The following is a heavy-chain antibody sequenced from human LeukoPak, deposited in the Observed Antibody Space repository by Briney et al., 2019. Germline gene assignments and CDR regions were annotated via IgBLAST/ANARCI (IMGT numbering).Heavy chain of an antibody. CDR3: CVITVVTPWAHDAFDI. J-gene: IGHJ3*02. Sequence: GGSLRLSCTTSGFTFGDYAMSWFRQAPGKGLEWVGLIRSKAYGGTTEYAASVKGRFTISRDDSKSIAYLQMNSLKTEDTAVYFCCVITVVTPWAHDAFDIWGQGTMVTVSS. V-gene: IGHV3-49*03. CDR2: IRSKAYGGTT. CDR1: GFTFGDYA. D-gene: IGHD4-23*01.